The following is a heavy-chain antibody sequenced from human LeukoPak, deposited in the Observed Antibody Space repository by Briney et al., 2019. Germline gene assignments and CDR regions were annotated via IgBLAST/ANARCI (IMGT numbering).Heavy chain of an antibody. CDR1: GFIFSDYY. J-gene: IGHJ6*04. CDR2: ISSTGSPI. D-gene: IGHD3-10*02. V-gene: IGHV3-11*04. CDR3: AELGITMIGGV. Sequence: GGSLRLSCAASGFIFSDYYMSWIRQAPGKGLEWVSKISSTGSPIYDADSVKGRFTISRDNAKNSLYLQMNSLRAEDTAVYYCAELGITMIGGVWGKGTTVTVSS.